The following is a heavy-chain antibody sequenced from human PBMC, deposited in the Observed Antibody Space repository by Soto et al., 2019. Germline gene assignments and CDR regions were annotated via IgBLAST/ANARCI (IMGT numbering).Heavy chain of an antibody. CDR2: INPRDDTK. V-gene: IGHV1-46*03. CDR3: ARAAARDCSSTSCYSDY. D-gene: IGHD2-2*01. CDR1: GYTFTSQY. Sequence: GASVKVSCKASGYTFTSQYMHWVRQAPGEGLEWMGIINPRDDTKAYTQKFQGRVTMTRDTSTSTFYMELRSLRSEDTAMYYCARAAARDCSSTSCYSDYWGQGTLVTVSS. J-gene: IGHJ4*02.